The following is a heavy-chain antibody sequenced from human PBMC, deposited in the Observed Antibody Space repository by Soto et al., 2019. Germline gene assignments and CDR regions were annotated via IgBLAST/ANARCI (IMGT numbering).Heavy chain of an antibody. CDR3: ARDPSPYTSGWYGIDF. CDR2: MSYDGTNK. J-gene: IGHJ4*01. CDR1: GFMFSAYA. Sequence: TGGSLRLSCTASGFMFSAYAMLWFRQAPGKGLEWVAAMSYDGTNKYYADSLKGRFTISRDNSKNTLFLQMSSLTADDSAVYYCARDPSPYTSGWYGIDFWGLGTLVTVSS. D-gene: IGHD6-19*01. V-gene: IGHV3-30-3*01.